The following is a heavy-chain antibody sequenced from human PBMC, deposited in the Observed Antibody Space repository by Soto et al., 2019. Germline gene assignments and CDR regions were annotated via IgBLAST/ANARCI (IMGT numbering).Heavy chain of an antibody. CDR2: IWYDGSNK. CDR3: ARDQSGTDAFDI. V-gene: IGHV3-33*01. Sequence: GGSLRLSCAASGFTFSSYGMHWVRQAPGKGLEWVAVIWYDGSNKYYADSVKGRFTISRDNSKNTLYLQMNSLRAEDTAVYYCARDQSGTDAFDIWGQGTMVTVSS. CDR1: GFTFSSYG. D-gene: IGHD2-2*01. J-gene: IGHJ3*02.